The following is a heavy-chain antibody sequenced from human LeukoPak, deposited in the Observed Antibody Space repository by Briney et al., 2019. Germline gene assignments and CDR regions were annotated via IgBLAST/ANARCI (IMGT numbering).Heavy chain of an antibody. CDR1: GGSISSGSYY. V-gene: IGHV4-61*02. CDR3: ARSAITIFGVVTFDY. D-gene: IGHD3-3*01. CDR2: IYTSGST. Sequence: SETLSLTCTVSGGSISSGSYYWSWIRQPAGKGLEWIGRIYTSGSTNYNPSLKSRVTISVDTSKNQFSLKLSSVTAADTAAYYCARSAITIFGVVTFDYWAREPWSPSPQ. J-gene: IGHJ4*02.